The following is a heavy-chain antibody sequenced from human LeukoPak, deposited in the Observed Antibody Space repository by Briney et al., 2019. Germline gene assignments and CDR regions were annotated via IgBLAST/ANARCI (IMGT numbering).Heavy chain of an antibody. CDR2: IYPGDSNT. CDR3: ARFSYSLAAAADY. J-gene: IGHJ4*02. Sequence: GESLQISCQGSGSIFTSYWIGWVRQLPGKGLEWMGIIYPGDSNTIYSTSFQGQVTISADKSISTAYLQWSNLKASDTALYYCARFSYSLAAAADYWGQGTLVTVSS. D-gene: IGHD6-13*01. CDR1: GSIFTSYW. V-gene: IGHV5-51*01.